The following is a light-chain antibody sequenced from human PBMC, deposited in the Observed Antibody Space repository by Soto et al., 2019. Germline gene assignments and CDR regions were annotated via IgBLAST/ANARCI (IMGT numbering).Light chain of an antibody. J-gene: IGLJ3*02. V-gene: IGLV2-23*02. CDR3: CSYAGISTWV. CDR1: SSDVGNYNV. CDR2: EVN. Sequence: QSVLTQPASVSGSPGQSITISCTGTSSDVGNYNVVSWYRQSPGKAPKVIIYEVNKRPPGVSDRFSASKSGNTASLTISGLQTEDEADYYCCSYAGISTWVFGGGTKVTVL.